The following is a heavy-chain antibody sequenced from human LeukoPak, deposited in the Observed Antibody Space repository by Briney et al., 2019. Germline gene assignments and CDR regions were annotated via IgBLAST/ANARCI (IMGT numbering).Heavy chain of an antibody. CDR2: IYTSGST. CDR1: GGSISSGRHY. V-gene: IGHV4-61*02. CDR3: ARLRAAPGEAHFDY. Sequence: NPSQTLSLTCTVSGGSISSGRHYWNWIRQPAGKGLEWIGRIYTSGSTNYNPSLKSRVTISVDTSKNQFSLNLTSVTAADTAVYYCARLRAAPGEAHFDYWGQGTLVTVSS. J-gene: IGHJ4*02. D-gene: IGHD6-13*01.